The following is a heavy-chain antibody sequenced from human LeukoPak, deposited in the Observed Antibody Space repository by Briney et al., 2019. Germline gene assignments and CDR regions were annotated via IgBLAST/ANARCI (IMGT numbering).Heavy chain of an antibody. D-gene: IGHD2-21*01. CDR1: GFTFGTFW. J-gene: IGHJ3*02. CDR3: ARDRSGGGEDLDAFDI. Sequence: GGSLRLSCEASGFTFGTFWMSWVRQAPGKGLEWVSVIYSGGSTYYADSVKGRFTISRDNSKNTLYLQMNSLRAEDTAVYYCARDRSGGGEDLDAFDIWGQGTMVTVSS. CDR2: IYSGGST. V-gene: IGHV3-53*01.